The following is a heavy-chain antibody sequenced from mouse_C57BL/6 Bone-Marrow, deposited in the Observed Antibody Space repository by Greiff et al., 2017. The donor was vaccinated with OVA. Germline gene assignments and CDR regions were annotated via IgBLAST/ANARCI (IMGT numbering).Heavy chain of an antibody. CDR3: APYYYGSYY. CDR2: IDPSDSYT. Sequence: QVHVKQPGAELVMPGASVKLSCKASGYTFTSYWMHWVKQRPGQGLEWIGEIDPSDSYTNYNQKFQGKSTLTVDKSSSTAYMQLSSLTSEDAAVYYCAPYYYGSYYWGQGTTLTVSA. V-gene: IGHV1-69*01. CDR1: GYTFTSYW. D-gene: IGHD1-1*01. J-gene: IGHJ2*01.